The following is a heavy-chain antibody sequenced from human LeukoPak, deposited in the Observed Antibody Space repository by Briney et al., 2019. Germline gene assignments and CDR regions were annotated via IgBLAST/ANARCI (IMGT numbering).Heavy chain of an antibody. Sequence: GGSLRLSCAASGFTASSNYVSWVRQAPGKGLEWLSVFYSGGNTYHADFVKGRFTISRDNSKNTLYLQMNSLRAEDTAVYYCARDYYGSGRLDYWGQGTLVTVSS. CDR3: ARDYYGSGRLDY. CDR1: GFTASSNY. CDR2: FYSGGNT. V-gene: IGHV3-53*01. D-gene: IGHD3-10*01. J-gene: IGHJ4*02.